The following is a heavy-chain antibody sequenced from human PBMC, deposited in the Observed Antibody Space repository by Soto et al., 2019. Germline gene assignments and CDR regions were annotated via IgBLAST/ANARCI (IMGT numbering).Heavy chain of an antibody. CDR2: IVVGSGNT. V-gene: IGHV1-58*02. D-gene: IGHD3-16*01. Sequence: SVKVSCKASGFTLTGSAMQWVRQARGQRLEWIGWIVVGSGNTNYAQKFQERVTITRDMSTSTAYMELSSLRSEDTAVYYCAADPLRISGMDVWGQGTTVTVSS. J-gene: IGHJ6*02. CDR1: GFTLTGSA. CDR3: AADPLRISGMDV.